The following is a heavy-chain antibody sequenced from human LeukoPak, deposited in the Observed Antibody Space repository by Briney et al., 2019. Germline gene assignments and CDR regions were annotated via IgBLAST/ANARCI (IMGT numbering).Heavy chain of an antibody. D-gene: IGHD5-24*01. Sequence: GGSLRLSCAASGFTFSSYWMSWVRQAPGKGLEWVANINQDGGEKYYVDSVKGRFTISRDNAKNSLYVQMNSLRAEDTAVYYCAGTRWLQSAIDYWGQGTLVTVSS. J-gene: IGHJ4*02. CDR3: AGTRWLQSAIDY. CDR2: INQDGGEK. CDR1: GFTFSSYW. V-gene: IGHV3-7*01.